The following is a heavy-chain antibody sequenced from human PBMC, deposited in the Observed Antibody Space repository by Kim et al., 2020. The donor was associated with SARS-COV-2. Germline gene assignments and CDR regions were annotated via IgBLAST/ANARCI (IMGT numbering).Heavy chain of an antibody. J-gene: IGHJ6*02. D-gene: IGHD6-19*01. CDR3: ASRLIAVAGSDYYYYGMDV. CDR2: IDPSDSYT. Sequence: GESLKISCKGSGYSFTSYWISWVRQMPGKGLEWMGRIDPSDSYTNYSPSFQGHVTISADKSISTAYLQWSSLKASDTAMYYCASRLIAVAGSDYYYYGMDVWGQGTTVTVSS. V-gene: IGHV5-10-1*01. CDR1: GYSFTSYW.